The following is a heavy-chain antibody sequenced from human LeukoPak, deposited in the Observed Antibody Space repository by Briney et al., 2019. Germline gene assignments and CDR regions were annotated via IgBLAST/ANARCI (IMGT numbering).Heavy chain of an antibody. CDR2: IYYSGST. Sequence: SETLSLTCTVSGGSISSYYWSWIRQPPGKGLEWIGYIYYSGSTNYNPSLKSRVTISVDTSKNQFSLKLSSVTAADTAVYYCARDGGFLSSTRYYYMDVWGKGTTVTVSS. V-gene: IGHV4-59*01. J-gene: IGHJ6*03. CDR1: GGSISSYY. CDR3: ARDGGFLSSTRYYYMDV. D-gene: IGHD3-3*01.